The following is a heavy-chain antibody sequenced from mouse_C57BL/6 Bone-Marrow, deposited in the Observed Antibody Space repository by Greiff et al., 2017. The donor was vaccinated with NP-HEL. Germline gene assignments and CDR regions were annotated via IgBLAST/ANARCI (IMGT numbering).Heavy chain of an antibody. V-gene: IGHV1-55*01. J-gene: IGHJ2*01. CDR2: IYPGSGST. Sequence: VQLQQPGAELVKPGASVKMSCKASGYTFTSYWITWVKQRPGQGLEWIGDIYPGSGSTNYNEKFKSKATLTVDTSSSTAYMQLSSLTSEDSAVYCCARRRRQRYYFDYWGQGTTLTVSS. CDR3: ARRRRQRYYFDY. D-gene: IGHD3-2*01. CDR1: GYTFTSYW.